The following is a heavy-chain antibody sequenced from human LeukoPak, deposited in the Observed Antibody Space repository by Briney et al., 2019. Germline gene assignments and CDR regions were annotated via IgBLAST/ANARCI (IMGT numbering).Heavy chain of an antibody. D-gene: IGHD3-10*01. Sequence: GGSLRLSCAASGFTFSSYGMSWVRQAPGKGLEWVSGISSSGGNTYYADSVKGRFTISRDNSKNTLYLQMNSLRAEDTAVYYCATTQKYYYGSGSNPAYFDLWGRGTLVTVSS. CDR1: GFTFSSYG. CDR3: ATTQKYYYGSGSNPAYFDL. V-gene: IGHV3-23*01. J-gene: IGHJ2*01. CDR2: ISSSGGNT.